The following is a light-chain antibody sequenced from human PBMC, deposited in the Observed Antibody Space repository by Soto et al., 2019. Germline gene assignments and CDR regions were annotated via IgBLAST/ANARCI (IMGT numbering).Light chain of an antibody. V-gene: IGKV2-24*01. CDR2: KVS. CDR1: RSLVASDGNAY. CDR3: MQATQLRT. J-gene: IGKJ5*01. Sequence: EIVLTQTPLLSPVTLGQPASISCRSSRSLVASDGNAYLTWLHQRPGQPPRPLIYKVSQRLSGVRDRFSGSGAGTDFTLHISRVEAEDVGNYFCMQATQLRTFGQGTRLEIK.